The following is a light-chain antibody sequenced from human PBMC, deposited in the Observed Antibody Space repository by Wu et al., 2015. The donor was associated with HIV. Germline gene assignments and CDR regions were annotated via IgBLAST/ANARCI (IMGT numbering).Light chain of an antibody. CDR1: QSLSSNY. CDR2: GTS. J-gene: IGKJ4*01. Sequence: EVVLTQSPGTLSLSPGERVTLSCRASQSLSSNYLAWYQQKPGQAPRLLIYGTSSRATGIPDRFSGSGSGTDFTLTISRLEPEDFAVYYCQQCGSSPLTFGGGTKVEIK. V-gene: IGKV3-20*01. CDR3: QQCGSSPLT.